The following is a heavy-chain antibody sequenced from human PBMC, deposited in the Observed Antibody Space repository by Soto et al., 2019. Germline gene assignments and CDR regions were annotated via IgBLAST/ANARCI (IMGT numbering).Heavy chain of an antibody. CDR2: IYHSGST. J-gene: IGHJ6*02. V-gene: IGHV4-4*02. CDR1: GGSISSSNW. CDR3: PSPLLSYYYGMDV. Sequence: SETLSLTCAVSGGSISSSNWWSWVRQPPGKGLEWIGEIYHSGSTNYNPSLKSRVTISVDKSKNQFSLKLSSVTSADPAVYYCPSPLLSYYYGMDVRGHGTTV.